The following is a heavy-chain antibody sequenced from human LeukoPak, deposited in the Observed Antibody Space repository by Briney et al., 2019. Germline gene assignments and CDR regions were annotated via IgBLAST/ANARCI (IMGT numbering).Heavy chain of an antibody. D-gene: IGHD2-2*01. CDR3: ARDLGSTSCYH. V-gene: IGHV3-21*01. J-gene: IGHJ4*02. CDR1: GFTFSSYE. Sequence: GGSLRLSCAASGFTFSSYEMNWVRQAPGKGLEWVSSISSSSSYIYYADSVKGRFTISRDNAKNSLYLQMNSLRAEDTAVYYCARDLGSTSCYHWGQGTLVTVSS. CDR2: ISSSSSYI.